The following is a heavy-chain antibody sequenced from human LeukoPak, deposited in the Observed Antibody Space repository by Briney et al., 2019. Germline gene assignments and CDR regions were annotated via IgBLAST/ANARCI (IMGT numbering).Heavy chain of an antibody. CDR3: ARGWKSPQTFDY. J-gene: IGHJ4*02. CDR2: IYYSGST. Sequence: SETLSLTCTVSGGSISSGGYYWSWLRQHPGKGLEWIGYIYYSGSTYYNPSLKSRVTISVDTSKNQFSLKLSSVTAADTAVYYCARGWKSPQTFDYWGQGTLVTVSS. D-gene: IGHD1-1*01. CDR1: GGSISSGGYY. V-gene: IGHV4-31*03.